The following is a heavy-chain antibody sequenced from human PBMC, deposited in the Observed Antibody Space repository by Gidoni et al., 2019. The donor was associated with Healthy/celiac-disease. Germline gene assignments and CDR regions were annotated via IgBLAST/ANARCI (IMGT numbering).Heavy chain of an antibody. CDR2: MNPNSGNT. J-gene: IGHJ6*02. CDR3: ARVYATVPTHYYYYYGRDV. V-gene: IGHV1-8*01. D-gene: IGHD4-4*01. CDR1: GYTFTSYD. Sequence: QVQLVQSGAEVKKPGASVKVSCKASGYTFTSYDINWVRQATGQGLEWMGWMNPNSGNTGYAKKFQGRVTMTRNTSISTAYMGLSSLRSEDTAVYYCARVYATVPTHYYYYYGRDVWGQGTTVTVSS.